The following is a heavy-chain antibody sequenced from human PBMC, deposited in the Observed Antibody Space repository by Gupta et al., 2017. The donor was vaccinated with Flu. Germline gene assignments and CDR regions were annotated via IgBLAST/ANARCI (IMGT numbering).Heavy chain of an antibody. CDR2: SYYGGTT. CDR1: KGSVSTPNYY. Sequence: QLQLQESGPGLVKPSETLSLTCTVPKGSVSTPNYYWSWLRQPQGKGLEWIGSSYYGGTTYYNPSLERRVTMSVDRSKNQFSLKLTSLTAADTAVYFCARHGGGYYSGCPFDFWGHGTLVTVSS. V-gene: IGHV4-39*01. J-gene: IGHJ4*01. CDR3: ARHGGGYYSGCPFDF. D-gene: IGHD2-15*01.